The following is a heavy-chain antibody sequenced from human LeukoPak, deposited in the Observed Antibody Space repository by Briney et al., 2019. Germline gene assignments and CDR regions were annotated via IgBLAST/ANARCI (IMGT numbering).Heavy chain of an antibody. CDR3: ASICSSTSCYTYYYYYMDV. J-gene: IGHJ6*03. CDR1: GFTFSSYG. V-gene: IGHV3-30*02. CDR2: IRYDGSNK. D-gene: IGHD2-2*02. Sequence: PGGSLRLSCAASGFTFSSYGMHWVRQAPGKGLEWVAFIRYDGSNKYYADSVKGRFTISRDNSKNTLYLQMNSLRAEDTAVYYCASICSSTSCYTYYYYYMDVWGKGTTVTVSS.